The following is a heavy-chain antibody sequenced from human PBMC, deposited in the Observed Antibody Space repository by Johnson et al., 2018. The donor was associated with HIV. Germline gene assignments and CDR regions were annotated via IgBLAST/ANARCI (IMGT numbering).Heavy chain of an antibody. Sequence: QVQLMESGGGVVQPGGSLRLSCAASGFTFSSYGMHWVRQAPGKGLEWVAFIRYDGSNKYYADSVKGRFTISRDNSKNTLYLQMNSLGAEDTAVYYCAKDGLRGGSYLDAFDIWGQGTMVTVSS. V-gene: IGHV3-30*02. D-gene: IGHD1-26*01. CDR3: AKDGLRGGSYLDAFDI. J-gene: IGHJ3*02. CDR1: GFTFSSYG. CDR2: IRYDGSNK.